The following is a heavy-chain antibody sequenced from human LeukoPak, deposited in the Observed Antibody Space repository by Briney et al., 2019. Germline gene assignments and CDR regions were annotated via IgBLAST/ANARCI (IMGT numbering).Heavy chain of an antibody. CDR3: AKVSQDFGWEYYFDY. Sequence: GGSLRLSCAASGFTFDDYAMHWVRQAPGKGLEWVSGISWNSGSIGYADSVKGRFTTSRDNAKNSLYLQMNSLRAEDTALYYCAKVSQDFGWEYYFDYWGQGTLVTVSS. CDR2: ISWNSGSI. V-gene: IGHV3-9*01. J-gene: IGHJ4*02. CDR1: GFTFDDYA. D-gene: IGHD3-3*01.